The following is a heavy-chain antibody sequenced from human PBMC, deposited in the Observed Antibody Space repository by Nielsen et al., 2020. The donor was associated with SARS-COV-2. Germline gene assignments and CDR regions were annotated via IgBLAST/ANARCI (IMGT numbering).Heavy chain of an antibody. CDR3: VRDAGWGAMDV. CDR2: VNLDATGK. Sequence: GGSLRLSCAASGFTFSDFWMSWVRQAPGKGLEWVAMVNLDATGKYYLDSVKGRFSISRDNARNSLFLQLNSLRADDTAFYYCVRDAGWGAMDVWGPGTTATVSS. CDR1: GFTFSDFW. D-gene: IGHD3-16*01. J-gene: IGHJ6*02. V-gene: IGHV3-7*05.